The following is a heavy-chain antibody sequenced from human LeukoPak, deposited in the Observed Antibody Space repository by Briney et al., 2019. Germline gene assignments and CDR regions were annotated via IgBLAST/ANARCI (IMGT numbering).Heavy chain of an antibody. CDR1: GFTFSSYG. D-gene: IGHD5-18*01. Sequence: PGGSLRLSCAASGFTFSSYGMHWVRQAPGKGLEWVAFIRYDGSNKYYADSVKGRFTIYRDNSKNTLYLQMNSLRAEDTAVYYCAKERDTAMVTIDYWGQGTLVTASS. J-gene: IGHJ4*02. V-gene: IGHV3-30*02. CDR2: IRYDGSNK. CDR3: AKERDTAMVTIDY.